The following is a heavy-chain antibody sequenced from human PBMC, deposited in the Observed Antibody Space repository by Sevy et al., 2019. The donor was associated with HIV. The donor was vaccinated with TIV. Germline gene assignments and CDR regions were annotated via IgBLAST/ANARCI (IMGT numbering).Heavy chain of an antibody. V-gene: IGHV2-5*02. Sequence: SGPTLVKPTQTLTLTCTLSGLSLNTRGVGVGWIRQPPGKALEWLALIYWDDITYYRPSLKSRLTITRDTSKVVVLTMTDMEPVDTATYYCTHNGRDSYYRGFVWGQGALVTVSS. J-gene: IGHJ4*02. CDR2: IYWDDIT. CDR1: GLSLNTRGVG. CDR3: THNGRDSYYRGFV. D-gene: IGHD3-10*01.